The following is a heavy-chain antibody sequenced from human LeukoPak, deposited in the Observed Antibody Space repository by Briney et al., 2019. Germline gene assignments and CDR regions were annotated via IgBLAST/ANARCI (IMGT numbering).Heavy chain of an antibody. CDR3: ARDFTMVRGPPGY. D-gene: IGHD3-10*01. V-gene: IGHV1-46*01. CDR2: INPSGGST. J-gene: IGHJ4*02. CDR1: GYTFTGYY. Sequence: GASVKVSCKASGYTFTGYYMHWVRQAPGQGLEWMGIINPSGGSTSYAQKFQGRVTITRNTSISTAYMELSSLRSEDTAVYYCARDFTMVRGPPGYWGQGTLVTVSS.